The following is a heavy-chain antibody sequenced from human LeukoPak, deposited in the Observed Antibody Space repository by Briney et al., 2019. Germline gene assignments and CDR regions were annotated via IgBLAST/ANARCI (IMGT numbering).Heavy chain of an antibody. J-gene: IGHJ4*02. D-gene: IGHD3-10*01. V-gene: IGHV4-61*05. CDR1: GGSISSSSYY. CDR3: ARVKCGGEGHGEFDY. Sequence: PSETLSLTCTVSGGSISSSSYYWGWIRQPPGKGLGWIGYIYYSGCTNYNPSLKSCITISVDTSKNQFSLKLSSLTAAATAVYYCARVKCGGEGHGEFDYWGQGTLVTASS. CDR2: IYYSGCT.